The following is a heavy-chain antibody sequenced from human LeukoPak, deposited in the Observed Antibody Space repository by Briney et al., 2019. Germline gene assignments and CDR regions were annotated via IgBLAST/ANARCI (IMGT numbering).Heavy chain of an antibody. CDR3: ARVSPPYPGNLYPGVFDY. Sequence: PGCALRLSCPTSRFTLRKKYMSELRQAPGKGVDGVSFIYLVGTEYYADPLKGRFTFSRDNSKNTFYLHMTSLRAEDTAVYYCARVSPPYPGNLYPGVFDYWGQGALVTVSS. CDR2: IYLVGTE. CDR1: RFTLRKKY. D-gene: IGHD3-16*01. V-gene: IGHV3-53*01. J-gene: IGHJ4*02.